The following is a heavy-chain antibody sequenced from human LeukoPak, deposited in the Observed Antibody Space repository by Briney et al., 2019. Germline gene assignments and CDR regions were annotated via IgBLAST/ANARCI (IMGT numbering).Heavy chain of an antibody. CDR2: IYPRDGST. CDR1: GYTFTSNY. CDR3: ARDQEGFDY. Sequence: ASVKVSCKASGYTFTSNYIHWVRQAPGQGLEWMGMIYPRDGSTSCAQKFQGRVTVTRDTSTSTVHMELSGLRSEDTAVYYCARDQEGFDYWGQGTLVIVPS. V-gene: IGHV1-46*01. J-gene: IGHJ4*02.